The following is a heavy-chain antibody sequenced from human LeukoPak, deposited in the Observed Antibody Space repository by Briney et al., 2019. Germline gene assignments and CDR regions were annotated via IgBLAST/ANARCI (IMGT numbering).Heavy chain of an antibody. D-gene: IGHD2-15*01. J-gene: IGHJ4*02. Sequence: HPGGSLRLSCAASGFTLSSYSMNWVRQAPGKGLEWVAVISYDGSNKYYADSVKGRFTVSRDNSKNTLYLQMNSLRAGDTAMYYCARDLEDLADYWGQGTLVTVSS. CDR1: GFTLSSYS. CDR2: ISYDGSNK. V-gene: IGHV3-30*03. CDR3: ARDLEDLADY.